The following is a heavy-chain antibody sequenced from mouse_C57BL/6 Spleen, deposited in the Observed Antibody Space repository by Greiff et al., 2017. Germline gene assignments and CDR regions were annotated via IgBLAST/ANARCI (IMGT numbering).Heavy chain of an antibody. J-gene: IGHJ1*03. V-gene: IGHV1-55*01. CDR2: IYPGSGST. CDR1: GYTFTSYW. D-gene: IGHD1-1*01. Sequence: QVQLQQPGAELVKPGASVKMSCKASGYTFTSYWITWVKQRPGQGLEWIGDIYPGSGSTNYNEKFKSKATLTVDTSSSTAYMQLSSLTSEDSAVYYCARTYYYGSNYEGYFDVWGTGTTVTVSS. CDR3: ARTYYYGSNYEGYFDV.